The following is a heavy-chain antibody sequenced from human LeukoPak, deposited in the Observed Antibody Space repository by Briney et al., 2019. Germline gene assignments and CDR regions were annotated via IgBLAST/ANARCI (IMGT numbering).Heavy chain of an antibody. CDR2: IYYSGST. J-gene: IGHJ5*02. CDR3: ARLSDWFDP. D-gene: IGHD1-26*01. V-gene: IGHV4-59*08. CDR1: GGSISSYY. Sequence: SETLSLTCTVSGGSISSYYWSWIRQPPGKGLEWIGYIYYSGSTNYNPSLKSRVTISVDTSKNQFSLKLSSVTAADTAVYYCARLSDWFDPWGQGTLVTVSS.